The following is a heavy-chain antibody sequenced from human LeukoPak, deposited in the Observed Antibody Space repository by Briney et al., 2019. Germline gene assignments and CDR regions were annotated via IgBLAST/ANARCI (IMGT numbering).Heavy chain of an antibody. CDR1: GYTFTSYD. D-gene: IGHD1-1*01. Sequence: ASVKVSCKASGYTFTSYDINWVRQATGQGLEWMGWMNPNSGNTGYAQKFQGRVTMTRNTSISTAYMELSSLRSEDTAVYYCVKGLVQTTMSYSVDYWGQGALVTVSS. CDR3: VKGLVQTTMSYSVDY. J-gene: IGHJ4*02. CDR2: MNPNSGNT. V-gene: IGHV1-8*01.